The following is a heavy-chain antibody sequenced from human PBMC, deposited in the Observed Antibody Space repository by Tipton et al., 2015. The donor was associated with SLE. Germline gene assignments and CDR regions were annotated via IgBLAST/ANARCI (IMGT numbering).Heavy chain of an antibody. J-gene: IGHJ4*02. D-gene: IGHD5-18*01. Sequence: LRLSCAASGFTFSGYAMNWVRQAPGKGLEWVSYISSSGSTIYYADSVKGRFTISRDNAKNSLYLQMNSLRAEDTAVYYCASTLRGYSYDWGQGTLVTVSS. V-gene: IGHV3-48*01. CDR2: ISSSGSTI. CDR3: ASTLRGYSYD. CDR1: GFTFSGYA.